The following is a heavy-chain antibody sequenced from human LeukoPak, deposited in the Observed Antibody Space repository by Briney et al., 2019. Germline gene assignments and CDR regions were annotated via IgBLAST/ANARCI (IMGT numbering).Heavy chain of an antibody. CDR3: ATGPGWNRGYYFDY. CDR1: GYTLTELS. J-gene: IGHJ4*02. V-gene: IGHV1-24*01. D-gene: IGHD1/OR15-1a*01. CDR2: FDPEDGET. Sequence: APVKVSCKVSGYTLTELSMHWVRQAPGKGLEWMGGFDPEDGETIYAQKFQGRVTMTEDTSTDTAYMELSSLRSEDTAVYYCATGPGWNRGYYFDYWGQGTLVTVSS.